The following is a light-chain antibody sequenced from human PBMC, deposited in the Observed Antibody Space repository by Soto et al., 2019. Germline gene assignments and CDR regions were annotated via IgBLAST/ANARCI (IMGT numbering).Light chain of an antibody. CDR2: FDD. J-gene: IGLJ2*01. CDR3: AAWDDSLNVVL. Sequence: QSVLTQPPSVSRAPRQRVSISCSGATSNIGNNAVNWYQQLPGKAPKLLIYFDDLMPSGVSDRFSGSKSGTSASLAISGLQSEDEADYYCAAWDDSLNVVLFGGGTKVTVL. V-gene: IGLV1-36*01. CDR1: TSNIGNNA.